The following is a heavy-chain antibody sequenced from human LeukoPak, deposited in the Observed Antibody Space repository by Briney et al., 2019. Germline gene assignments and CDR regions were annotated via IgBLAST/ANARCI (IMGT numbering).Heavy chain of an antibody. V-gene: IGHV3-48*03. Sequence: GGSLRLSCAASGFTFSSYEMNWVRQAPGKGLEWVSYISSSGSTKYYADSVKGRITISRDNAKKSMYLQMNSLRAEDTAVYYCARAFGSGSYSFWGQGTLVSVSS. D-gene: IGHD3-10*01. CDR2: ISSSGSTK. J-gene: IGHJ4*02. CDR1: GFTFSSYE. CDR3: ARAFGSGSYSF.